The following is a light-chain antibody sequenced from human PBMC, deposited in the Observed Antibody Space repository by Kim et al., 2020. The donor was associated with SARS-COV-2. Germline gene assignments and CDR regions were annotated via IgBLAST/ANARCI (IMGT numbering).Light chain of an antibody. CDR2: DAS. V-gene: IGKV3-11*01. J-gene: IGKJ1*01. CDR3: QQRNSWPRT. CDR1: QSVGSY. Sequence: LSPGERATRSCRASQSVGSYLAWYQQKPGQAPRVLIYDASNRFTGIPARFSGSGSGTDFTLTISSLEPEDFAVYYCQQRNSWPRTFGQGTKVDIK.